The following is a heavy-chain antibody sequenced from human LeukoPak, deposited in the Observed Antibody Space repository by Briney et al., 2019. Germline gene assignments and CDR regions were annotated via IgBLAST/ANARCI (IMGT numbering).Heavy chain of an antibody. CDR2: VREDGNEK. CDR1: GFTFNSYA. Sequence: GGSLRLSCAAFGFTFNSYAMRWVRQAPGKGPEWVATVREDGNEKYYADSVKGRFTISRDNAENSLYLQMNSLRAEDTAMYYCARARYKYNDYWGQGTLVTVSS. J-gene: IGHJ4*02. CDR3: ARARYKYNDY. V-gene: IGHV3-7*05. D-gene: IGHD1-14*01.